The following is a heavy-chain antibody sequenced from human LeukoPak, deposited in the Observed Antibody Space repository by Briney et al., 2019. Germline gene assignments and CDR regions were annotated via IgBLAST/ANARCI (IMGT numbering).Heavy chain of an antibody. V-gene: IGHV5-51*01. J-gene: IGHJ4*02. CDR1: GYSFTSYW. CDR3: ARHSRGRDIVVVPASLDY. CDR2: IYPGDSDT. D-gene: IGHD2-2*01. Sequence: GESLKISCKGSGYSFTSYWIGWVRQMPGKGLEWMGIIYPGDSDTRYSPSFQGQVTISADKSISTAYLQWSSLKASDTAMYYCARHSRGRDIVVVPASLDYWGQGTLVTVSS.